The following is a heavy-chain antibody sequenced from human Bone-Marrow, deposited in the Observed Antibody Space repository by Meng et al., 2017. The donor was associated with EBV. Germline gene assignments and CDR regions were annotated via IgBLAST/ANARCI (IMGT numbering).Heavy chain of an antibody. V-gene: IGHV1-18*01. J-gene: IGHJ4*02. CDR1: GYTFSSFT. D-gene: IGHD3-10*01. CDR2: IHGYSANT. CDR3: VRFSNYVLDH. Sequence: QIQLVQSGGEVQKPGASVRVSCKTSGYTFSSFTLNWVRQVPGQGFEWVGWIHGYSANTHYAQKFHGRVNMSTDTSTDTSYMELKNLRPDDTAIYYCVRFSNYVLDHWGQGTLVTVFS.